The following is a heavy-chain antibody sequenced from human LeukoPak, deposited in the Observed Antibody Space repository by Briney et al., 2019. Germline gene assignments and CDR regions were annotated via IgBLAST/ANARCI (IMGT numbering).Heavy chain of an antibody. Sequence: GSLRLSCAASGFTFSSYSMNWVRQAPGKGLEWVSSISSSSSYIYYADSVKGRFTISRDNAKNSLYLQMNSLRAEDTAVYYCARDHLHAGMDVWGKGTTVTVSS. CDR1: GFTFSSYS. CDR2: ISSSSSYI. V-gene: IGHV3-21*01. CDR3: ARDHLHAGMDV. J-gene: IGHJ6*03.